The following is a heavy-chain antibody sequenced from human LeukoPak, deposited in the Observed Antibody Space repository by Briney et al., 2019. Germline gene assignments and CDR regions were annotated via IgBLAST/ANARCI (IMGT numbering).Heavy chain of an antibody. D-gene: IGHD3-9*01. CDR1: GFTFSSYA. Sequence: GGSLRLSCAASGFTFSSYAMHWVRQAPGKGLEWVAVISYDGSNKYYADSVKGRFTISRDNSKNTLYLQMNSLRAEDTAVYYCTTDRSIFRRALDAFDIWGQGTMVTVSS. V-gene: IGHV3-30*04. CDR3: TTDRSIFRRALDAFDI. J-gene: IGHJ3*02. CDR2: ISYDGSNK.